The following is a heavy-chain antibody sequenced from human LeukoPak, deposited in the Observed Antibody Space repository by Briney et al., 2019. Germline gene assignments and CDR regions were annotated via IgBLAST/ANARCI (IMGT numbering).Heavy chain of an antibody. CDR2: IYSGDTT. V-gene: IGHV3-53*01. D-gene: IGHD5-24*01. CDR3: ARRAYNWGAFDI. Sequence: PGGSLRLSCAVSGFTVSTNSMTWVRQAPGKGLEWVSLIYSGDTTYYADSVKGRFTISRDSSKNTLYLQMNSLRAEDTAVYYCARRAYNWGAFDIWGQGTLVTVSS. J-gene: IGHJ3*02. CDR1: GFTVSTNS.